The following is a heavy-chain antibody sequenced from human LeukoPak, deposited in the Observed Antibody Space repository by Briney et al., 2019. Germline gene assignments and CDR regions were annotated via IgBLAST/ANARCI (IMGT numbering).Heavy chain of an antibody. J-gene: IGHJ3*02. D-gene: IGHD3-9*01. V-gene: IGHV4-38-2*02. Sequence: SETLSLTCTVSGYSISSGYYWGWIRQPPGKGLEWIGSIYHSGSTYYNPSLKSRVTISVDTSKNQFSLKLSSVTAADTAVYYCARHNENSDSYDILTGYYDLDAFDIWGQGTMVTVSS. CDR2: IYHSGST. CDR1: GYSISSGYY. CDR3: ARHNENSDSYDILTGYYDLDAFDI.